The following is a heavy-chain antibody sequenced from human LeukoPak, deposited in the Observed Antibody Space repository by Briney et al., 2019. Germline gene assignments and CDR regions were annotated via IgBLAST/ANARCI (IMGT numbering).Heavy chain of an antibody. CDR1: GGSINSYY. Sequence: PSETLSLTCTVSGGSINSYYWSWIRQPAGKGLECIGRIYTSGSSNYNPSLNSRVTMSVDTSKNQFSLKLSSVTAADTAVYYCAREGAYYDFWSGYAQRDAFDIWGQGTMVTVSS. J-gene: IGHJ3*02. CDR2: IYTSGSS. D-gene: IGHD3-3*01. V-gene: IGHV4-4*07. CDR3: AREGAYYDFWSGYAQRDAFDI.